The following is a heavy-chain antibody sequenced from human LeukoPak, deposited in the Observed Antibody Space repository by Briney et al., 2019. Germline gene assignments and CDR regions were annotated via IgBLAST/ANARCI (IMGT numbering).Heavy chain of an antibody. D-gene: IGHD4-17*01. J-gene: IGHJ5*02. Sequence: GGSLRLSCAASGFTFSSYSMNWVRQAPGKGLEWVSYISSSSTIYYADSVKGRFTISRDNAKNSLYLQMNGLRDEDTAVYYCARGFSDYGDYGSPRWFDPWGQGTLVTVSS. CDR1: GFTFSSYS. CDR2: ISSSSTI. CDR3: ARGFSDYGDYGSPRWFDP. V-gene: IGHV3-48*02.